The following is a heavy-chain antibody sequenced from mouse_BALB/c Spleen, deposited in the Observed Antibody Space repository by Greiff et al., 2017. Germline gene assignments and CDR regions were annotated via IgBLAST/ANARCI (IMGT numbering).Heavy chain of an antibody. Sequence: VQLQQSGAELMKPGASVKISCKATGYTFSSYWIEWVKQRPGHGLEWIGEILPGSGSTNYNEKFKGKATFTADTSSNTAYMQLSSLTSEDSAVYYCARVYGSVYWYFDVWGAGTTVTVSS. V-gene: IGHV1-9*01. CDR3: ARVYGSVYWYFDV. CDR1: GYTFSSYW. CDR2: ILPGSGST. J-gene: IGHJ1*01. D-gene: IGHD1-1*01.